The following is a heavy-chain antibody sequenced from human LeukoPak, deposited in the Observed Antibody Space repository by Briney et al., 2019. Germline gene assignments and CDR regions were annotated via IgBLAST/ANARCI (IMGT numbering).Heavy chain of an antibody. CDR3: AREGSPHYDILTGGMFDP. D-gene: IGHD3-9*01. J-gene: IGHJ5*02. CDR1: GFTFSSYS. V-gene: IGHV3-48*04. Sequence: GGSLRLSCAASGFTFSSYSMNWVRQAPGKGLEWVSYISSSSTIYYADSVKGRFTISRDNAKNSLYLQMNSLRAEDTAVYYCAREGSPHYDILTGGMFDPWGQGTLVTVSS. CDR2: ISSSSTI.